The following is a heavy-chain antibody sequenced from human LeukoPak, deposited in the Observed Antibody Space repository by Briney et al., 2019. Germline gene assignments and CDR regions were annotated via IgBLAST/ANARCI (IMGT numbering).Heavy chain of an antibody. CDR3: ARDKISGVAYYYMDV. CDR1: GGSFSGYY. J-gene: IGHJ6*03. Sequence: SETLSLTCAVYGGSFSGYYWSWIRQPPGKGLEWIGEINHSGSTNYNPSLKSRVTISVDTSKNQFSLKLSSVTAADTAVYYCARDKISGVAYYYMDVWGKGTTVTISS. CDR2: INHSGST. V-gene: IGHV4-34*01. D-gene: IGHD1-26*01.